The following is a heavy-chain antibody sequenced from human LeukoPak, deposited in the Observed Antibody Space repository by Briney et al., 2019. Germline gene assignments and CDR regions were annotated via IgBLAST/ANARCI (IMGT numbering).Heavy chain of an antibody. D-gene: IGHD5-18*01. Sequence: PSETLSLTCTVSGGSISSSSYYWGWIRQPPGKGLEWIGSIYYSGSTYYNPSLKSRVTISVDTSKNQFSLKLSSVTAADTAVYYCARGKGGYSYGSIYYMDVWGKGTTVTVSS. V-gene: IGHV4-39*01. CDR3: ARGKGGYSYGSIYYMDV. CDR2: IYYSGST. J-gene: IGHJ6*03. CDR1: GGSISSSSYY.